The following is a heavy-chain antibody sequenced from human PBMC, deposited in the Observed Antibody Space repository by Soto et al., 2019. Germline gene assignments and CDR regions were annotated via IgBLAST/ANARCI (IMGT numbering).Heavy chain of an antibody. CDR3: ASAQSIVGATSYFDY. D-gene: IGHD1-26*01. Sequence: GGSLRLSCAASGFTFSDYYMSWIRQAPGKGLEWVSYISSSSSYTNYADSVKGRFTISRDNAKKSLYLQMNSLRAEDTAVYYCASAQSIVGATSYFDYWGQGTLVTVSS. CDR1: GFTFSDYY. CDR2: ISSSSSYT. J-gene: IGHJ4*02. V-gene: IGHV3-11*06.